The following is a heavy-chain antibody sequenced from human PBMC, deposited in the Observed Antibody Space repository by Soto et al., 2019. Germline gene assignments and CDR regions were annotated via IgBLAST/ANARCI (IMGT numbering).Heavy chain of an antibody. CDR2: ISYDGSNK. J-gene: IGHJ6*02. CDR1: GVTFSSYG. V-gene: IGHV3-30*18. D-gene: IGHD3-9*01. CDR3: AKGLKGYFDWLLASYYYSGIDV. Sequence: GGSLRLSCAASGVTFSSYGMHWVRQAPGKGLEGVAVISYDGSNKYYADSVKGRFTISRDNSKNTLYLQMNSLRAEDTAVYYFAKGLKGYFDWLLASYYYSGIDVWGQGTTVTVSS.